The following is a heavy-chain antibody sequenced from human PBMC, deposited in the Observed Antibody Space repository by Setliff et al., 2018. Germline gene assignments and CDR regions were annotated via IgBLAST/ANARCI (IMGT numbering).Heavy chain of an antibody. D-gene: IGHD3-3*01. CDR2: LHTSGSI. J-gene: IGHJ6*02. CDR1: GGSISSGTYY. Sequence: SETLSLTCTVSGGSISSGTYYWSWIRQPAGKGLEWIGRLHTSGSIDYNPSLMSRVSISVDTSKNQFSLKLRSVTAADTAVYYCARLSWNGLRYYGLDVWGQGTTVTVSS. CDR3: ARLSWNGLRYYGLDV. V-gene: IGHV4-61*02.